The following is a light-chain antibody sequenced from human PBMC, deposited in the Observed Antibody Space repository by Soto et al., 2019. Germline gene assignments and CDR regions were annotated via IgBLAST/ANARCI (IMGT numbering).Light chain of an antibody. Sequence: QSALTQPASVSGSPGQSITISCTGTSSDVGGYNYVSWYQHHPGKAPKLIIYDVSNRPSGVSIRFSGSKSDNTASLTISGLQPEDEADYHCSSYTTSNTRQIVFGTGPKVT. J-gene: IGLJ1*01. V-gene: IGLV2-14*03. CDR2: DVS. CDR1: SSDVGGYNY. CDR3: SSYTTSNTRQIV.